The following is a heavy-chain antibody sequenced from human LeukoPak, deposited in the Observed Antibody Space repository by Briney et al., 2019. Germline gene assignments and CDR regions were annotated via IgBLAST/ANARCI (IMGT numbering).Heavy chain of an antibody. Sequence: SETLSLTCTVSGVSMSNSYWSWIRQPPGKGLEWIGYVHYSGSTNYNPSLKSRVTISVDTSKDQFSLKLTSVTAADTAVYYCARGNGWYYYWGQGTLVTVSS. CDR3: ARGNGWYYY. CDR1: GVSMSNSY. V-gene: IGHV4-59*01. D-gene: IGHD6-19*01. CDR2: VHYSGST. J-gene: IGHJ4*02.